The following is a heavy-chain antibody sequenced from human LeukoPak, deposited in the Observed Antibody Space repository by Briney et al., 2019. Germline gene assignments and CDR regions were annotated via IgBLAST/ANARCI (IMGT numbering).Heavy chain of an antibody. D-gene: IGHD3-16*02. CDR1: GGSFSGYY. CDR3: ARSPGGGLGELSTGYFDY. Sequence: SETLSLTCAVYGGSFSGYYWSWIRQPPGKGLEWIGEINHSGSTNYNPSLKSRVTISVDTSKNQFSLKLSSVTAADTAVYYCARSPGGGLGELSTGYFDYWGQGTLVTVSS. V-gene: IGHV4-34*01. CDR2: INHSGST. J-gene: IGHJ4*02.